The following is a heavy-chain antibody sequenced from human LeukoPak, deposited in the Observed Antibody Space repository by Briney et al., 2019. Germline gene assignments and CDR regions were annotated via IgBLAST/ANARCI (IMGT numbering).Heavy chain of an antibody. CDR2: IYHSGST. V-gene: IGHV4-4*02. CDR1: GCSISSNNW. J-gene: IGHJ5*02. Sequence: SGTLSLTCAVSGCSISSNNWWCWVRQPPGEGLEWIGEIYHSGSTNYNPSLKSRVTISVDKSKNQFSLKLSSVTAADTAVYYCARDSGSGSYTNWFDPWGQGTLVTVSS. CDR3: ARDSGSGSYTNWFDP. D-gene: IGHD3-10*01.